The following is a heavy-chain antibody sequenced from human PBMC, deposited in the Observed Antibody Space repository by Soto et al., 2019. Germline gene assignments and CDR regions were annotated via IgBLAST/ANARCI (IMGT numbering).Heavy chain of an antibody. CDR2: INTNTGNP. J-gene: IGHJ5*02. D-gene: IGHD3-3*01. CDR3: ARDLGGDFWSGYYTRHTYNWFDP. V-gene: IGHV7-4-1*01. Sequence: ASVKVSCKASGYTFTSYAMNWVRQAPGQGLEWMGWINTNTGNPTYAQGFTGRFVFSLDTSVSTAYLQICSLKAEDTAVYYCARDLGGDFWSGYYTRHTYNWFDPWG. CDR1: GYTFTSYA.